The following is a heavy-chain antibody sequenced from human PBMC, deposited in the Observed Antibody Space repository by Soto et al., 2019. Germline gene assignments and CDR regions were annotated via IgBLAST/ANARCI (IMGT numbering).Heavy chain of an antibody. J-gene: IGHJ4*02. CDR1: GFTFSSYS. Sequence: GGSLRLSCAASGFTFSSYSMNWVRQAPGKGLEWVAYISEDSSYKYYVDSVKGRFTISRDNSKTSLYLQMSSLRAEDTALYYCARAGAPGTVDYWGQGTLVTVSS. D-gene: IGHD6-13*01. CDR3: ARAGAPGTVDY. V-gene: IGHV3-21*01. CDR2: ISEDSSYK.